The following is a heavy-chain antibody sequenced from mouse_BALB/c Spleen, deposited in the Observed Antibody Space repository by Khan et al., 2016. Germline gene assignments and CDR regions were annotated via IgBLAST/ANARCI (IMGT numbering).Heavy chain of an antibody. CDR3: ARRPAYYGYAMDY. CDR1: GFSLTTYG. Sequence: VQLQESGPGLVQPSQSLSITCTVSGFSLTTYGVHWVRQSPGKGLEWLGVIWSGGITDYNAAFITRLSISKDNSKSHVFFKMNSLQVNDTAIDYCARRPAYYGYAMDYWGQGTSVTVSS. J-gene: IGHJ4*01. CDR2: IWSGGIT. D-gene: IGHD1-1*01. V-gene: IGHV2-2*02.